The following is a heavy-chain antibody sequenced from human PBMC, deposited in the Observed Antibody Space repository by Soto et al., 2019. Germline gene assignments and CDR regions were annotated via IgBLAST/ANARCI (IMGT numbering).Heavy chain of an antibody. J-gene: IGHJ6*02. CDR2: IYYSGST. Sequence: SETLSLTCTVSGGSISSSSYYWGWIRQPPGKGLEWIGSIYYSGSTYYNPSLKSRVTISVDTSKNQFSLKLSSVTAADTAVYYCARDRGDYVLALLYYYGMDVWGQGTTVPVSS. CDR1: GGSISSSSYY. D-gene: IGHD4-17*01. V-gene: IGHV4-39*02. CDR3: ARDRGDYVLALLYYYGMDV.